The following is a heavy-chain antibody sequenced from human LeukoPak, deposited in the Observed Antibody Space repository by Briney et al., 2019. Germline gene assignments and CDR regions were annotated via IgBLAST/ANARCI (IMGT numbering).Heavy chain of an antibody. V-gene: IGHV3-53*01. Sequence: GGSLRLSCAASGFTVSSNYMSWVRQAPGKGLEWVSVIYSGGSTYYADSVKGRFTISRDNSKNTLYLQMNSLRAEDTAVYYCARGAPYYDFWSGYYFGEYYYYMDVWGKGTTVTVSS. J-gene: IGHJ6*03. CDR1: GFTVSSNY. D-gene: IGHD3-3*01. CDR2: IYSGGST. CDR3: ARGAPYYDFWSGYYFGEYYYYMDV.